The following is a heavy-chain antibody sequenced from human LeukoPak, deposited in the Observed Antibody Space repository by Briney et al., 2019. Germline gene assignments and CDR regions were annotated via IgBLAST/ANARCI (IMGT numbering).Heavy chain of an antibody. CDR1: GYTFTGYY. Sequence: VSVKVSCKASGYTFTGYYMHWVRQAPGQGLEWMGWTNPNSGGTNYAQKFQGRVTMTRDTSISTAYMELSRLRSDDTAVYYCARDLVGYCSSTSCSPRPQNWFDPWGQGTLVTVSS. V-gene: IGHV1-2*02. J-gene: IGHJ5*02. D-gene: IGHD2-2*01. CDR2: TNPNSGGT. CDR3: ARDLVGYCSSTSCSPRPQNWFDP.